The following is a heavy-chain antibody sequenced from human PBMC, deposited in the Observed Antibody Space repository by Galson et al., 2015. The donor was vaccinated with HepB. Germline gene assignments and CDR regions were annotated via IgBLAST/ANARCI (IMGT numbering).Heavy chain of an antibody. V-gene: IGHV3-7*03. CDR3: ARDHPYDFWSGRLDV. CDR2: IKQDGSET. D-gene: IGHD3-3*01. J-gene: IGHJ6*04. Sequence: SLRLSCATSGFTFNDYWMSWVRQAPGEGLEWVANIKQDGSETYYVDSVKGRFSIYRDNDKNSLFLQMNSLRAEDTAVYYCARDHPYDFWSGRLDVWGKGTTVTVSS. CDR1: GFTFNDYW.